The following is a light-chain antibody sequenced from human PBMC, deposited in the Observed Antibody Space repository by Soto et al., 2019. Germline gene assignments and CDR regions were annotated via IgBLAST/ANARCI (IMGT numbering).Light chain of an antibody. CDR1: QTLLYSSNKKNY. CDR3: QQYYSTVST. J-gene: IGKJ2*01. Sequence: DIVMTQTPDSLAVSLGERATINCKSSQTLLYSSNKKNYLAWYQHKPGQPPKLLIYWASARESGVPDRFSGSGSGTEFTLTINSLQAEDVAVYYCQQYYSTVSTFGQGTKVEIK. CDR2: WAS. V-gene: IGKV4-1*01.